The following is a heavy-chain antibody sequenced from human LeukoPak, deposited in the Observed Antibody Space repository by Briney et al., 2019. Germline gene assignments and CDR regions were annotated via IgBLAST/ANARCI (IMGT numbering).Heavy chain of an antibody. J-gene: IGHJ3*02. CDR1: GHTFTNYG. CDR3: ARHGVEGYNGAFHI. D-gene: IGHD5-24*01. Sequence: GESMKICCNVTGHTFTNYGTDFVRQMPGKGLEWMGIIYPGDSDSRYSPSFQGHVTISADKSISTAYLQWSSLKASDTAMYYCARHGVEGYNGAFHIWGQGTMVTVSS. V-gene: IGHV5-51*01. CDR2: IYPGDSDS.